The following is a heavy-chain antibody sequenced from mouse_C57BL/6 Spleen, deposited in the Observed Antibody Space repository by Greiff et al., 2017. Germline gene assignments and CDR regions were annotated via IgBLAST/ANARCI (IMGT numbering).Heavy chain of an antibody. J-gene: IGHJ4*01. CDR3: ARWEITTVVRAMDY. CDR1: GYTFTSYW. Sequence: QVQLKQPGAELVKPGASVKLSCKASGYTFTSYWMHWVKQRPGRGLEWIGRIDPNSGGTKYNEKFKSKATLTVDKPSSTAYMQLSSLTSEDSAVYYCARWEITTVVRAMDYWGQGTSVTVSS. D-gene: IGHD1-1*01. V-gene: IGHV1-72*01. CDR2: IDPNSGGT.